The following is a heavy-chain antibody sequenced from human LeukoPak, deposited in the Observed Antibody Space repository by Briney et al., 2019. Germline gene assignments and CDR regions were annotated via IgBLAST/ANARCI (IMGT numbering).Heavy chain of an antibody. Sequence: GGSLRLSCAASGFTFSSNGMSWVRQPPGKGLEWVSAISRGGGNTYYADSVKGRFTISRDNSKNTLYLQMSSLRAEDTAVYYCAKDYSRGYYLFDYWGQGTLVTVSS. CDR3: AKDYSRGYYLFDY. CDR2: ISRGGGNT. J-gene: IGHJ4*02. D-gene: IGHD1-26*01. CDR1: GFTFSSNG. V-gene: IGHV3-23*01.